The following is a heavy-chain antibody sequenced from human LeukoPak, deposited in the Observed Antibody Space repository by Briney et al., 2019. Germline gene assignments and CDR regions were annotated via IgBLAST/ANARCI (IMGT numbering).Heavy chain of an antibody. CDR1: GFTLSSYA. CDR3: AKPHFDD. J-gene: IGHJ4*02. CDR2: INNSGGST. V-gene: IGHV3-23*01. Sequence: GGSLRLSCAASGFTLSSYAMNWVRQAPGKGLAWVSGINNSGGSTYYADSVKGRFTISRDNSKNTLYVQMNSLRAEDTAVYYCAKPHFDDWGQGTLVTVSS.